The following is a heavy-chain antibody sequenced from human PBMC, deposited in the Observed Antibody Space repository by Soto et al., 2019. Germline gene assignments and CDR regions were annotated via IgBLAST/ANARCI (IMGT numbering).Heavy chain of an antibody. CDR1: GGTFSSYA. CDR2: IIPIFGTA. J-gene: IGHJ4*03. CDR3: ARDGVAAGNINFDY. V-gene: IGHV1-69*01. D-gene: IGHD6-19*01. Sequence: SVKVSCKASGGTFSSYAISWVRQAPGQGLEWMGGIIPIFGTANYAQKFQGRVTITADESTSTAYMELSSLRSEDTALYYCARDGVAAGNINFDYWGQGTLVTVSS.